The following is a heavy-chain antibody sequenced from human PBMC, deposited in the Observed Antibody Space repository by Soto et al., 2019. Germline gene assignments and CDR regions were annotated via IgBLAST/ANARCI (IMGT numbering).Heavy chain of an antibody. Sequence: PGGSLRLSCAASGFTFSSYAMSWVRQAPGKGLEWVSAISGSGGSTYYADSVKGRFTISRDNSKNTLYLQMNSLRAEDTAVYYCAKVQYYYDSSGTQIYFDYWGQGTLVTVSS. CDR2: ISGSGGST. CDR1: GFTFSSYA. D-gene: IGHD3-22*01. CDR3: AKVQYYYDSSGTQIYFDY. V-gene: IGHV3-23*01. J-gene: IGHJ4*02.